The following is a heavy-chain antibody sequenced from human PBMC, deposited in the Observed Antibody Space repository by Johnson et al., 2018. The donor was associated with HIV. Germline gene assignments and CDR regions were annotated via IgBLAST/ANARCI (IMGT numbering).Heavy chain of an antibody. CDR2: ITSKTDGGTT. V-gene: IGHV3-15*01. CDR3: WAQWTVITFGGPSAFDI. CDR1: GFTFSNAW. D-gene: IGHD3-16*01. J-gene: IGHJ3*02. Sequence: VQLVESGGGVVQPGRSLRLSCAASGFTFSNAWITWVRQGPGKGLEWVGRITSKTDGGTTDYAAPVNGRFSISSDDSTNTLHMQMSSLKTEDTAVYYCWAQWTVITFGGPSAFDIWGQGTVVTVS.